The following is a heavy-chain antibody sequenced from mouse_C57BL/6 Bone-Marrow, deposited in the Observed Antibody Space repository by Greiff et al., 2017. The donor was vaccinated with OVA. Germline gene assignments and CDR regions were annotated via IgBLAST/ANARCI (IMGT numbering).Heavy chain of an antibody. J-gene: IGHJ1*03. D-gene: IGHD1-1*02. V-gene: IGHV1-55*01. CDR2: IYPGSGST. CDR3: AREHGYWYFDV. Sequence: HLHPPFSYLFNPFSSFNISFNSSFYTFTIYWITWVKQRPGQGLEWIGDIYPGSGSTNYNEKFKSKATLTVDTSSSTAYMQLSSLTSEDSAVYYCAREHGYWYFDVWGTGTTVTVSS. CDR1: FYTFTIYW.